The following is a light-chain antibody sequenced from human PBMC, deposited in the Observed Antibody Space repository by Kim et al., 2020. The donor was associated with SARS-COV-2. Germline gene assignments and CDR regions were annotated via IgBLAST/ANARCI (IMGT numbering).Light chain of an antibody. J-gene: IGLJ2*01. CDR2: YDS. V-gene: IGLV3-21*04. Sequence: SYELTQPPSVSVAPGKTARITCGGNGIGSKSVHWYQQKPGQAPVLVINYDSDRPSGIPERFSGSNSGNTATLTISRVEAGDEADYYCQVWDSSSDHRVVFGGGTQLTVL. CDR1: GIGSKS. CDR3: QVWDSSSDHRVV.